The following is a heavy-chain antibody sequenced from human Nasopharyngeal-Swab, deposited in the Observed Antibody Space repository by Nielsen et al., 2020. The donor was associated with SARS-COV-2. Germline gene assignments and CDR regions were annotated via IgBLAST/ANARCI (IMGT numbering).Heavy chain of an antibody. J-gene: IGHJ4*02. Sequence: GESLKISCTTSRFTFSDYAMNWVRQAPAKGLEWVSAISTGAVSTFYAASVKGRFTISRDDSRTTLYLQMNSLRAEDTAVYYCARHQGSSGWFFFDFWGQGTLVTVSS. D-gene: IGHD6-19*01. CDR3: ARHQGSSGWFFFDF. CDR2: ISTGAVST. CDR1: RFTFSDYA. V-gene: IGHV3-23*01.